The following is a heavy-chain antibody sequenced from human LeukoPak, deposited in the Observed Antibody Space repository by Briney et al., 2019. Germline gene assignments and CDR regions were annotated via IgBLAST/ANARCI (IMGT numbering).Heavy chain of an antibody. V-gene: IGHV4-4*02. Sequence: PSGTLSLTCAVSGGSISSSNWWSWVRQPPGKGLEWIGEIYHSGSTNYNPSLKSRVTISVDKSKNQFSLKLSSVTAADTAVYYCARVREDPWNSAPHAFDIWGQGTMVTVSS. D-gene: IGHD1-1*01. CDR1: GGSISSSNW. J-gene: IGHJ3*02. CDR3: ARVREDPWNSAPHAFDI. CDR2: IYHSGST.